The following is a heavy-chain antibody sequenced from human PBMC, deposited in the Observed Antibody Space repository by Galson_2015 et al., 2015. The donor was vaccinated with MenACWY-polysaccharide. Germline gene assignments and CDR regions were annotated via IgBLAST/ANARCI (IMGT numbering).Heavy chain of an antibody. J-gene: IGHJ4*02. CDR2: IIPILGIA. V-gene: IGHV1-69*04. D-gene: IGHD6-19*01. CDR3: ARGAVAGIGREVY. CDR1: GGTFSSYA. Sequence: SVKVSCKASGGTFSSYAISWVRQAPGQGLEWMGRIIPILGIANYAQKFQGRVTITADKSTSTAYMELSSLRSEDTAVYYCARGAVAGIGREVYWGQGTLVTVSS.